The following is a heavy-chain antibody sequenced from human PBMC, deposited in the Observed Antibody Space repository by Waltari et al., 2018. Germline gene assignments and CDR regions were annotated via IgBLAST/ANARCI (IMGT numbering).Heavy chain of an antibody. J-gene: IGHJ3*02. V-gene: IGHV3-33*01. Sequence: QVQLVESGGGVVQPGRSLRLSCAASGFTFSSYGMHWFRQAPGKGLEWVAVIWYDGSNKYYADSVKGRFTISRDNSKNTLYLQMNSLRAEDTAVYYCARDHGAGDGSGSYSAFDIWGQGTMVTVSS. CDR1: GFTFSSYG. CDR2: IWYDGSNK. CDR3: ARDHGAGDGSGSYSAFDI. D-gene: IGHD3-10*01.